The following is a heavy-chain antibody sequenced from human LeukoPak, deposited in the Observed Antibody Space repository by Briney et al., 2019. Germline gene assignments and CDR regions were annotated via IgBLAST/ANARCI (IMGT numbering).Heavy chain of an antibody. CDR2: VYYTGST. CDR3: ARSYYDILTGYYSDFDY. J-gene: IGHJ4*02. V-gene: IGHV4-59*01. D-gene: IGHD3-9*01. CDR1: GDFITAYY. Sequence: SETLSLTCTVSGDFITAYYWSWIRQPPGKGLERIGYVYYTGSTEYNPSLRSRVTISVDTSKNQFSPKLSSVTAADTAVYYCARSYYDILTGYYSDFDYWGQGTLVTVSS.